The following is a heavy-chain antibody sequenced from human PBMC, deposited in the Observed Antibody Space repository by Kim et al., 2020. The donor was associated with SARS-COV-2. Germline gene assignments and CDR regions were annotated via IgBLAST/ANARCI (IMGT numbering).Heavy chain of an antibody. J-gene: IGHJ6*02. CDR3: ARDIGQHNDDRDFYYYGFDV. CDR1: GGTFSTFA. D-gene: IGHD1-1*01. V-gene: IGHV1-69*13. CDR2: IIPMFGTV. Sequence: SVKVSCKASGGTFSTFAISWVRQAPGQGLEWMGGIIPMFGTVKYAQRVQGRVRITADESTSTAYMELSSLRSEDTAVYYCARDIGQHNDDRDFYYYGFDVWGQGTTVTVSS.